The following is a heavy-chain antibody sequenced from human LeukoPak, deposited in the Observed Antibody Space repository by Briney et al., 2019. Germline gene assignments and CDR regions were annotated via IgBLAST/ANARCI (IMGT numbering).Heavy chain of an antibody. J-gene: IGHJ4*02. CDR2: INHSGST. V-gene: IGHV4-34*01. CDR3: AGGPLTTLELFYY. D-gene: IGHD4-23*01. Sequence: PSETLFLTCGVYGGSFSGYYWNWIRQPPGKGLEWIGEINHSGSTKYNPSLKSRVTISVDTSKNQFSLKLSSATAADTAVYYCAGGPLTTLELFYYWGQGTLVTVSS. CDR1: GGSFSGYY.